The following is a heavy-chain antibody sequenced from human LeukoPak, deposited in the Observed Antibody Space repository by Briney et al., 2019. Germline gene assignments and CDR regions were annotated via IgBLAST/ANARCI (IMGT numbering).Heavy chain of an antibody. CDR2: IWYDGSNK. Sequence: GGSLRLSCAASGFTFSSYGMHWVRQAPGKGLEWVAVIWYDGSNKYYADSVKGRFTISRDNSKNTLYLQMNSLRAEDTAVYYCARDWNTAMADPWGQGTLVTVSS. CDR1: GFTFSSYG. V-gene: IGHV3-33*08. CDR3: ARDWNTAMADP. J-gene: IGHJ5*02. D-gene: IGHD5-18*01.